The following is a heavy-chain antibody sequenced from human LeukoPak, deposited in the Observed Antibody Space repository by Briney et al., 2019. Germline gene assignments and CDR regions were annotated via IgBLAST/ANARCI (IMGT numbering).Heavy chain of an antibody. CDR2: IRQDGSEK. J-gene: IGHJ3*01. Sequence: GGSLRLSCAGSGFTIGSYWMSWVRQAPGKGLEWVGNIRQDGSEKYYVDSVKGRLTISRDNAKNSLYLQMNSLRAEDTGIYYCARAGYYGDDAFDLWGQGTMVTVSS. CDR3: ARAGYYGDDAFDL. D-gene: IGHD2/OR15-2a*01. V-gene: IGHV3-7*01. CDR1: GFTIGSYW.